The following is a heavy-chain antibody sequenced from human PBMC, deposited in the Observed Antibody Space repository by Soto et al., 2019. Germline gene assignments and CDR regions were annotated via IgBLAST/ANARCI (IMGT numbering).Heavy chain of an antibody. Sequence: TLSNTCTVSGGSTTMGSYYLSWIRQPPGKGLEWIGYIYYSGTTYYNPSLKSRVTISVDTSKNQFSLKLSSVTAADTAVFYCDRFGPNDVFDIWGQGTMVT. J-gene: IGHJ3*02. V-gene: IGHV4-30-4*01. CDR3: DRFGPNDVFDI. CDR2: IYYSGTT. CDR1: GGSTTMGSYY. D-gene: IGHD3-16*01.